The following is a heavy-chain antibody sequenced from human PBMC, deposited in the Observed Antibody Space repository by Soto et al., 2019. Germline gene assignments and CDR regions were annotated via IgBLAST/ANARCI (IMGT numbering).Heavy chain of an antibody. CDR1: GFTYDDYA. V-gene: IGHV3-9*01. CDR2: ISWNSGSI. J-gene: IGHJ4*02. Sequence: GGSLRLSCAASGFTYDDYAMHWVRQAPGKGLEWVSGISWNSGSIGYADSVKGRFTISRDNAKNSLYLQMNSLRAEDTALYYCAKDSLTYYYDSSGYFDYWGQGTLVTVSS. D-gene: IGHD3-22*01. CDR3: AKDSLTYYYDSSGYFDY.